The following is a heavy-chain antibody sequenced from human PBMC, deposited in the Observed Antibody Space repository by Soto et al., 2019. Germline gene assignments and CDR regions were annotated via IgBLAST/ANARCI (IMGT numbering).Heavy chain of an antibody. J-gene: IGHJ4*01. CDR1: GYTFTSHG. CDR3: ARDDPDILAFLDH. D-gene: IGHD3-9*01. CDR2: ISASNGKT. V-gene: IGHV1-18*04. Sequence: QVQLVQFGAEAKKPGASVKVSCTASGYTFTSHGISWVRQAPGQGLEWVGWISASNGKTFNAQKFQGRVALTTDTSTSTVYLDLRSLRSDDTAVYYCARDDPDILAFLDHWGQGTLVTVSS.